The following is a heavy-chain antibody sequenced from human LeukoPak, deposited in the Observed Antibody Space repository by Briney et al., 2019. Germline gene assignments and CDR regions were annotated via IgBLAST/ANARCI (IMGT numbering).Heavy chain of an antibody. CDR2: IYYSGST. D-gene: IGHD6-25*01. CDR3: AREEIAANFDY. J-gene: IGHJ4*02. CDR1: GGSISSGGYY. Sequence: NPSQTLSLTCTVSGGSISSGGYYWSWIRQPPGKGLEWIGYIYYSGSTYYNPSLKSRVTMSVDTSKNQFSLKLSSVTAADTAVYYCAREEIAANFDYWGQGTLVTVSS. V-gene: IGHV4-30-4*01.